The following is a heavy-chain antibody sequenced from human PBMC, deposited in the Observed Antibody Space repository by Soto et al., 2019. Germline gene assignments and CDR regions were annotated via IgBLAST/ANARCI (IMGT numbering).Heavy chain of an antibody. V-gene: IGHV1-2*06. CDR1: GYRFTAYY. Sequence: QVQLVQSGAEVKKPGASVRVSCEASGYRFTAYYIHWVRQAPGQGLEWMGRMNLDTGGTTYAQKFQGRVTMTRDTSISTAYMEVSSLKSDDPAMYYCARDGNFAFLRYSFAFDFWGQGTLVTVSS. CDR3: ARDGNFAFLRYSFAFDF. J-gene: IGHJ4*02. D-gene: IGHD5-18*01. CDR2: MNLDTGGT.